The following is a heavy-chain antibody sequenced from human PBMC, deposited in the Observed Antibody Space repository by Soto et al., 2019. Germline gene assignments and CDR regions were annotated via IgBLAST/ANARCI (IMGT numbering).Heavy chain of an antibody. V-gene: IGHV4-4*02. D-gene: IGHD3-9*01. J-gene: IGHJ3*02. CDR1: GVSLSNPNW. CDR2: IDHSGST. Sequence: SETLSLTCAVSGVSLSNPNWWAWVRQAPGKGMKWIGEIDHSGSTNYNPSLNSRVTISLDRSKNQFSLKLSSVAAADTAVYYCARGIFYAFDIWGQGTMVTVSS. CDR3: ARGIFYAFDI.